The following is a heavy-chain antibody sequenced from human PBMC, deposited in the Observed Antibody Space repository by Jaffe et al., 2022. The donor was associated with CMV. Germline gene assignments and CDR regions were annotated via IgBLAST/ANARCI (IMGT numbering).Heavy chain of an antibody. D-gene: IGHD2-2*02. CDR1: GFTFSSYA. CDR2: ISSNGGST. CDR3: VKDQKYQLLYGVDGWFDP. V-gene: IGHV3-64D*06. J-gene: IGHJ5*02. Sequence: EVQLVESGGGLVQPGGSLRLSCSASGFTFSSYAMHWVRQAPGKGLEYVSAISSNGGSTYYADSVKGRFTISRDNSKNTLYLQMSSLRAEDTAVYYCVKDQKYQLLYGVDGWFDPWGQGTLVTVSS.